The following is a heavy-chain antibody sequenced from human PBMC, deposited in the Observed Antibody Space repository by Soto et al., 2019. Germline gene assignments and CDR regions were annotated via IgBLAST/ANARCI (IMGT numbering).Heavy chain of an antibody. CDR2: ISTTSSTI. J-gene: IGHJ2*01. CDR3: AREDPPWLRSYDL. V-gene: IGHV3-48*02. D-gene: IGHD5-12*01. Sequence: EVQLVESGGGLVQPGGSLRLSCAASGFSLSGYNVNWVRQAPGKGLEWVSYISTTSSTIYYADSVKGRFTISRDNAKNLLYLQLNSLRDEDTAVYYCAREDPPWLRSYDLWGRGTPVTVSS. CDR1: GFSLSGYN.